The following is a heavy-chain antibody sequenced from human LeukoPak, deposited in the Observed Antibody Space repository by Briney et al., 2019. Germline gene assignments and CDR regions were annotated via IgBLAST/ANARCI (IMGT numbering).Heavy chain of an antibody. Sequence: GRSLRLSCAASGFTFSSYGMHWVRLAPGKGLEWVAVISYDGSNKHYADSVKGRFTISRDNSKNTLYLQMNSLRAEDTAVYYCAKLYSSSSPFDYWGQGTLVTVSS. CDR3: AKLYSSSSPFDY. J-gene: IGHJ4*02. CDR2: ISYDGSNK. V-gene: IGHV3-30*18. D-gene: IGHD6-13*01. CDR1: GFTFSSYG.